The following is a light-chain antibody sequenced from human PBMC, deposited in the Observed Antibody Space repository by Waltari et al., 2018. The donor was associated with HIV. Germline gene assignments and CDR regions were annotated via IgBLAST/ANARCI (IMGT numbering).Light chain of an antibody. J-gene: IGLJ2*01. CDR1: SSDVGGYNY. CDR2: DVS. Sequence: QSALTQPASVSGSPGQSITIPCTGTSSDVGGYNYVSWYQQHPGKAPKLVIYDVSERPSGVSNRFSGSKSGNTASLTISGLQAEDEADYNCCSYAGSSTLLFGGGTKVTVL. CDR3: CSYAGSSTLL. V-gene: IGLV2-23*01.